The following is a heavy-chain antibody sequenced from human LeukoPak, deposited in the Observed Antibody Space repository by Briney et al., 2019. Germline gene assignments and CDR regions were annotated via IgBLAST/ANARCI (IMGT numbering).Heavy chain of an antibody. J-gene: IGHJ4*02. CDR2: INHSGST. D-gene: IGHD3-22*01. CDR3: ASSYYYDSSGYSLDY. CDR1: GGSFSGYY. V-gene: IGHV4-34*01. Sequence: ASETLSLTCAVYGGSFSGYYWSWIRQPPGKGLEWIGEINHSGSTNYNPSLKSRVTISVDTSKNQFSLKLSSVTAADTAVYYCASSYYYDSSGYSLDYWGRGTLVTVSS.